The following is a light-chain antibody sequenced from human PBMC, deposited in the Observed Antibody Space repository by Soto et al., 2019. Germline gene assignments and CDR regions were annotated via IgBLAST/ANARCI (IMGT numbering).Light chain of an antibody. J-gene: IGKJ4*01. Sequence: EIVLTQSPGTLSLSLGERATLSCRASQSVSSSYLAWYQQKPGQAPRHLIYAASSRATGIPDRFSGSGSGTDFTLTISRLEPEDSAVYYCQKYGSSPTFGGGTKVEIK. CDR2: AAS. V-gene: IGKV3-20*01. CDR3: QKYGSSPT. CDR1: QSVSSSY.